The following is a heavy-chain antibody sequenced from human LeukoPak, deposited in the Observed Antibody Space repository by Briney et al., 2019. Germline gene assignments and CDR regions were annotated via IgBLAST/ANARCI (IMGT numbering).Heavy chain of an antibody. CDR2: INPNSGGT. CDR3: ARGRYDFWSGYFNYYMDV. Sequence: GASVKVSCKASGYTFTGYYIHCVRQAPGQGLEWMGWINPNSGGTNFAQNFQGRVTMTRDTSISTAYMELSRLRSDDTAVYYCARGRYDFWSGYFNYYMDVWGKGTTVTVSS. CDR1: GYTFTGYY. V-gene: IGHV1-2*02. J-gene: IGHJ6*03. D-gene: IGHD3-3*01.